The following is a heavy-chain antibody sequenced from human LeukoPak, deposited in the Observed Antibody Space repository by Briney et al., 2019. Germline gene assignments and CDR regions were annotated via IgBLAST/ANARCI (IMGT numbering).Heavy chain of an antibody. Sequence: GESLKISCKGSGYSFTSYWISWVRQMPGKGLEWMGRIDPSDSCTNYSPSFQGHVTISADKSISTAYLQWSSLKASDTAMYYCARQALGELSWFDPWGQRTLVTVSS. CDR2: IDPSDSCT. CDR1: GYSFTSYW. J-gene: IGHJ5*02. D-gene: IGHD3-10*01. V-gene: IGHV5-10-1*01. CDR3: ARQALGELSWFDP.